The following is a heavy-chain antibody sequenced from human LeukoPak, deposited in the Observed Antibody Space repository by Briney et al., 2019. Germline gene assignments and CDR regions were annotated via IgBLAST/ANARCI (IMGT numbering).Heavy chain of an antibody. CDR3: AKVGTTAVTTTRDY. D-gene: IGHD1-26*01. CDR1: GFTFSSYA. V-gene: IGHV3-23*01. CDR2: ISGSGGST. Sequence: GGSLRLSCAASGFTFSSYAMTWVRQAPGKGLEWVSAISGSGGSTYYADSVKGRFTISRDNSKNTLYLQMNSLRAEDTAVYYCAKVGTTAVTTTRDYWGQGTLVTVSS. J-gene: IGHJ4*02.